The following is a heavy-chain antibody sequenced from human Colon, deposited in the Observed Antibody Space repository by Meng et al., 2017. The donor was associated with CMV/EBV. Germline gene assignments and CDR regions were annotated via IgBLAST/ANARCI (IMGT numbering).Heavy chain of an antibody. Sequence: SGKFSCKSSGYAFTSNAINWVRQATVHGLAWMGWMKPNSGDTGYAPNFQGRITMTRNTSINTAYMELRSLTNEDTAIYYCARGIPDFWGQGTLVTVSS. V-gene: IGHV1-8*01. CDR1: GYAFTSNA. CDR2: MKPNSGDT. CDR3: ARGIPDF. D-gene: IGHD3/OR15-3a*01. J-gene: IGHJ4*02.